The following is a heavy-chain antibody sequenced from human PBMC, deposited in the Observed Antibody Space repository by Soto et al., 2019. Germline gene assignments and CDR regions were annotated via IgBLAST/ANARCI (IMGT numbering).Heavy chain of an antibody. J-gene: IGHJ5*02. CDR2: VSDDGNNK. Sequence: RKTPGKGMEWVAFVSDDGNNKYYADPVKGRFTISRDNARNTLYLQMNSLRPEDTAVYFCARGETVAGSPLFAPWGKGTLV. V-gene: IGHV3-30-3*01. CDR3: ARGETVAGSPLFAP. D-gene: IGHD6-13*01.